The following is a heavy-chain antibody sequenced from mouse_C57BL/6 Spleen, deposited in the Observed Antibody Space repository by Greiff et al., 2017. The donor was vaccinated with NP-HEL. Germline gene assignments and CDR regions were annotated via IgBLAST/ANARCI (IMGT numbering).Heavy chain of an antibody. J-gene: IGHJ4*01. V-gene: IGHV1-39*01. CDR2: INPNYGTT. Sequence: VQLKESGPELVKPGASVKISCKASGYSFTDYNMNWVKQSNGKSLEWIGVINPNYGTTSYNQKFKGKATLTVDQSSSTAYMQINSLTSEDSAVYYCARGIYDGYLYAMDYWGQGTSVTVSS. CDR3: ARGIYDGYLYAMDY. D-gene: IGHD2-3*01. CDR1: GYSFTDYN.